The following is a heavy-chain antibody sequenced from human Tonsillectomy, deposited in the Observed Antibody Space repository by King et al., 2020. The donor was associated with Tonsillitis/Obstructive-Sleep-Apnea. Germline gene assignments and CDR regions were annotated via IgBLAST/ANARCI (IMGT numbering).Heavy chain of an antibody. J-gene: IGHJ4*02. CDR1: GGSISSSNW. CDR3: ARGQGCSGGSCYSGFDY. D-gene: IGHD2-15*01. CDR2: IYHSGST. V-gene: IGHV4-4*02. Sequence: LQLQESGPGLVKPSGTLSLTCAVSGGSISSSNWWSWVRQPPGKGLEWIGEIYHSGSTNYNPSLKSRVTISVDKSKNQFSLKLGSVTAADTAVYYCARGQGCSGGSCYSGFDYWGQGTLVTVSS.